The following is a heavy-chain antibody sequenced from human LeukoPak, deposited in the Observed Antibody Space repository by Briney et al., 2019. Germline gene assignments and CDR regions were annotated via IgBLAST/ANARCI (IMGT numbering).Heavy chain of an antibody. CDR3: AKDLRDSSGYYQYYFDY. D-gene: IGHD3-22*01. CDR1: GFTFSSYA. V-gene: IGHV3-23*01. J-gene: IGHJ4*02. Sequence: GGSLRLSCAASGFTFSSYAMSWVRQAPGKGLEWVSAISGSGGSTYYADSVKGRFTISRDNSKNTLYLQMNSLRAEDTAVYYCAKDLRDSSGYYQYYFDYWGQGTLVTVSS. CDR2: ISGSGGST.